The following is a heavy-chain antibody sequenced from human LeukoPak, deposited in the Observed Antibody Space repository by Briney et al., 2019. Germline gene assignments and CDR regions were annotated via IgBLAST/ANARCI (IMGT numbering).Heavy chain of an antibody. CDR3: ARGIAAAGLYYYYYYMDV. CDR2: ISAYNGNT. CDR1: GYTFTSYG. Sequence: PVASVKVSCKASGYTFTSYGISWVRQAPGQGLEWMGWISAYNGNTNYAQKFQGRVTITADKSTSTAYMELSSLRSEDTAVYYCARGIAAAGLYYYYYYMDVWGKGTTVTVSS. V-gene: IGHV1-18*01. D-gene: IGHD6-13*01. J-gene: IGHJ6*03.